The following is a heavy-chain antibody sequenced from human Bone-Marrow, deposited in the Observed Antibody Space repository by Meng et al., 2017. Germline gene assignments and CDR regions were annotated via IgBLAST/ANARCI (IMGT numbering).Heavy chain of an antibody. CDR3: ARDPTRRFDH. V-gene: IGHV3-7*01. Sequence: GESLKISCAASGFTFYEYWMTWVRQAPGKGLEWVANIKADGTETYYADAVKGRFTIYRDNAKKSVYLQMHNLRVDDTVVYYCARDPTRRFDHWGQGTLVTVSS. J-gene: IGHJ4*02. CDR1: GFTFYEYW. CDR2: IKADGTET.